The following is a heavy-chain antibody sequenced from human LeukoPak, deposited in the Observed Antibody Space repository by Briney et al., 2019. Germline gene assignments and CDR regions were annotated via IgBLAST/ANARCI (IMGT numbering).Heavy chain of an antibody. Sequence: ASVKVSCKASGGTFSSYAISWVRQAPGQGLEWMGWISAHNGDTTYAQKLQGRVTLTTDTSTSTVYMELKSLRSDDTAVYYCARGGPPGGSGAYSDHWGQGTLVTVSS. J-gene: IGHJ4*02. CDR2: ISAHNGDT. V-gene: IGHV1-18*01. D-gene: IGHD2-15*01. CDR3: ARGGPPGGSGAYSDH. CDR1: GGTFSSYA.